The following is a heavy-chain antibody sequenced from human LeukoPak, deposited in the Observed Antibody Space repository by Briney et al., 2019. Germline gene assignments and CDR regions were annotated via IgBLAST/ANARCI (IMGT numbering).Heavy chain of an antibody. Sequence: SETLSLTCNVSGYSISSGYYWGWIRQPPGKGLEWIGSIYHGGSTYHNPSLKSRVTILVDTSKNQFSLKLSSVTAADTAVYYCARTRTLGPSYDYWGQGTLVTVSS. CDR2: IYHGGST. CDR3: ARTRTLGPSYDY. V-gene: IGHV4-38-2*02. CDR1: GYSISSGYY. J-gene: IGHJ4*02.